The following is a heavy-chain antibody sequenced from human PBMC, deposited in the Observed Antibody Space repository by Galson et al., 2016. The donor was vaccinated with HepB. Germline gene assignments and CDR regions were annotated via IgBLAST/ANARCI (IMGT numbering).Heavy chain of an antibody. CDR3: ARVRVIPSRPFDS. V-gene: IGHV4-61*01. Sequence: SETLSLTCSVSGGSVNTETYQWNWVRQPPGKGLEWIGYIYSRGSTDNNPSLSNRVTLSVDTSKNQFSLRLDSVTAADTAVYCCARVRVIPSRPFDSWGQGTLVTVSS. J-gene: IGHJ4*02. D-gene: IGHD6-6*01. CDR2: IYSRGST. CDR1: GGSVNTETYQ.